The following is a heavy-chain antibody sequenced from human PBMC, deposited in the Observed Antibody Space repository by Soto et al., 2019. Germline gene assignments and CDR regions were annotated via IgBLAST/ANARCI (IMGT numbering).Heavy chain of an antibody. CDR2: IIPILGIA. Sequence: QVQLVQSGAEVKKPGSSVKVSCKASGGTFSSYTISWVRQAPGQGREWMGRIIPILGIANYAQKFQGRVTITADKSTSTAYMELSSLRSEDTAVYYSARDFTTGTTVGYWGQGTLVTVSS. CDR3: ARDFTTGTTVGY. J-gene: IGHJ4*02. V-gene: IGHV1-69*08. CDR1: GGTFSSYT. D-gene: IGHD1-1*01.